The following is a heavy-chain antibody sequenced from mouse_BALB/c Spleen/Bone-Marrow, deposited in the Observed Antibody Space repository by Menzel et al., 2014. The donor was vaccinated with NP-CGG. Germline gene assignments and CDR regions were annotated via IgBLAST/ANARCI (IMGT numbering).Heavy chain of an antibody. CDR1: GYSFTGYN. Sequence: VHVKQSGPELEKPGASVKISCKASGYSFTGYNMNWVKQSNGKSLEWIGNIDPYYGGTSYNQKFKGKATLTVDESSSTAYMQLKSLTSEDSAVYYCARAGIHYYDFDVWGAGTTVTVSS. V-gene: IGHV1-39*01. CDR3: ARAGIHYYDFDV. D-gene: IGHD1-2*01. CDR2: IDPYYGGT. J-gene: IGHJ1*01.